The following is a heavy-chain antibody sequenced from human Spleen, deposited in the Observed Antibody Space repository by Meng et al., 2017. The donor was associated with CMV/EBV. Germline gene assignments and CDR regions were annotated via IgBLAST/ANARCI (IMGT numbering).Heavy chain of an antibody. CDR2: IYHSGST. CDR3: ARRRGGSGRDC. CDR1: GGSFSGYY. V-gene: IGHV4-34*01. J-gene: IGHJ4*02. D-gene: IGHD3-10*01. Sequence: QVQLQQSGAGLLKPSETLSLTCAVYGGSFSGYYWSWIRQPPGKGLEWIGEIYHSGSTNYNPSLTSRVTISVDTSKNKFSLKLSFVTAADTAVYYCARRRGGSGRDCWGQGTLVTVSS.